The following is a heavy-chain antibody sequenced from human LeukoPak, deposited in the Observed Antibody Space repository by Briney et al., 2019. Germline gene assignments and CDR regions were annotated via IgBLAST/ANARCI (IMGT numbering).Heavy chain of an antibody. CDR2: ITPNTGDT. V-gene: IGHV1-2*06. J-gene: IGHJ4*02. CDR1: GYTFTGYY. CDR3: ARDLVGGIWSAGF. D-gene: IGHD3-3*01. Sequence: ASVHVSCKASGYTFTGYYVHWVRPAPGQGLDWMGRITPNTGDTIYAQRFQGRATMTRDTSISAAYMELSSLRSDDTAIYYCARDLVGGIWSAGFWGQGTLVTVSS.